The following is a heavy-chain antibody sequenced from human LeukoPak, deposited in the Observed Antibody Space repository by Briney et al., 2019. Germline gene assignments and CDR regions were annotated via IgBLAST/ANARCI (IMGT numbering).Heavy chain of an antibody. CDR1: GFTFNTYG. D-gene: IGHD6-19*01. CDR2: ISYDASNK. J-gene: IGHJ4*02. V-gene: IGHV3-30*18. CDR3: AKGVGGCTIGYYFDY. Sequence: GRSLRLSCAASGFTFNTYGMHWVRQAPGKGLEWVAVISYDASNKNYADPVKGRFTISRDYSKNTVYLQMNSLRAEDTAVYFCAKGVGGCTIGYYFDYWGQGTPVTVSS.